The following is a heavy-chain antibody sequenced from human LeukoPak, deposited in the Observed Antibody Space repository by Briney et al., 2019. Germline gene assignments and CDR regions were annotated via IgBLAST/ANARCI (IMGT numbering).Heavy chain of an antibody. Sequence: PGRSLRPSCAASGFTFSSYAMHWVRQAPGKGLEWVAVISYDGSNKYYADSVKGRFTISRDNSKNTLYLQMNSLRAEDTAVYYCARDGPYDFWSGYYLVTKYYYYGMDVWGQGTTVTVSS. CDR3: ARDGPYDFWSGYYLVTKYYYYGMDV. J-gene: IGHJ6*02. D-gene: IGHD3-3*01. V-gene: IGHV3-30-3*01. CDR2: ISYDGSNK. CDR1: GFTFSSYA.